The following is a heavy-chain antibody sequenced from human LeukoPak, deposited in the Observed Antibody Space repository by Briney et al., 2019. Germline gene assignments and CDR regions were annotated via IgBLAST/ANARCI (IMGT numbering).Heavy chain of an antibody. J-gene: IGHJ5*02. CDR3: AKAWEVEYNWFDP. V-gene: IGHV3-23*01. CDR2: ISGSGRST. Sequence: PGGSLRLACAASGFTVSSNYMSWVRQAPGKGLEWVSAISGSGRSTYYADSVKGRFTISRDNSKNMLYLQMNSLRAEDTAVYYCAKAWEVEYNWFDPWGQGTLVTVSS. D-gene: IGHD1-1*01. CDR1: GFTVSSNY.